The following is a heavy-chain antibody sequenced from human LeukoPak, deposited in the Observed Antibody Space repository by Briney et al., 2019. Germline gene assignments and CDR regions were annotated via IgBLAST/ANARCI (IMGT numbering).Heavy chain of an antibody. CDR3: ARHSYHPIAVAGDY. D-gene: IGHD6-19*01. CDR1: GYSFTSYW. Sequence: GESLRISCKGSGYSFTSYWIGWVRQMPGNGLEWMGIIYPGDSDTRYSPSFQGQVTISADKSISTAYLQWSSLKASDTAMYYCARHSYHPIAVAGDYWGQGTLVTVSS. J-gene: IGHJ4*02. V-gene: IGHV5-51*01. CDR2: IYPGDSDT.